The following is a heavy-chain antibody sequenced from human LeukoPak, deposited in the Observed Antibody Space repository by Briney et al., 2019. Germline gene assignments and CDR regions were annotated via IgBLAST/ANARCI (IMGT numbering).Heavy chain of an antibody. D-gene: IGHD3-22*01. J-gene: IGHJ6*02. CDR3: AAQRYYYDSSGYYYPPEHYYYYGMDV. Sequence: GGSLRLSCAASGFTFSSYAMSWVRQAPGKGLEWVSAISGSGGSTYYAASVKGRFTISRDNSKNTLYLQMNSLRAEDTAVYYCAAQRYYYDSSGYYYPPEHYYYYGMDVWGQGTTVTVSS. CDR2: ISGSGGST. CDR1: GFTFSSYA. V-gene: IGHV3-23*01.